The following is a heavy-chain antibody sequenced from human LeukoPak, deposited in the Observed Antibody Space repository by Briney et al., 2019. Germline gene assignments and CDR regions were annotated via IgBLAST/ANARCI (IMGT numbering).Heavy chain of an antibody. Sequence: GGSLRLSCAASGFTFSSYWMSWVRQAPGKGLEWVANIKQDGSEKYYVDSVKGRFTISRDNAKNSLYLQMNSLRAEDTAVYYCARRLFPPLGYYYYYYMDVWGKGTTVTVSS. CDR1: GFTFSSYW. CDR3: ARRLFPPLGYYYYYYMDV. V-gene: IGHV3-7*01. J-gene: IGHJ6*03. CDR2: IKQDGSEK. D-gene: IGHD2-21*01.